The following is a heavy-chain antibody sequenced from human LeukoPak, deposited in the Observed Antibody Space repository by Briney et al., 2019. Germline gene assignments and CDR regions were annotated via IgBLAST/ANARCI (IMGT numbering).Heavy chain of an antibody. Sequence: GGSLRLSCAASGFTFSSYSMNWVRQAPGKGLEWVSSMSSSSSYIYYADSVKGRFTISRENAKNSLYLQMNSLRAEDTAVHYCAREMGSFDAGCDHWGQGNLVTVSS. CDR3: AREMGSFDAGCDH. CDR1: GFTFSSYS. V-gene: IGHV3-21*03. J-gene: IGHJ4*02. CDR2: MSSSSSYI. D-gene: IGHD1-26*01.